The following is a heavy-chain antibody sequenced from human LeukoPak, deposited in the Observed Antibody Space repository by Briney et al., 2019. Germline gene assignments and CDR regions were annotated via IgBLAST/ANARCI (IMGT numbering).Heavy chain of an antibody. V-gene: IGHV1-18*01. J-gene: IGHJ4*02. CDR3: ARADFIAAAGTVDY. D-gene: IGHD6-13*01. CDR1: GYTFTSYG. Sequence: ASVKVSCKASGYTFTSYGISWVRPAPGQGLEWMGWISAYNGNTNYAQKLQGRVTMTTDTSTSTAYMELRSLRSDDTAVYYCARADFIAAAGTVDYWGQGTLVTVSS. CDR2: ISAYNGNT.